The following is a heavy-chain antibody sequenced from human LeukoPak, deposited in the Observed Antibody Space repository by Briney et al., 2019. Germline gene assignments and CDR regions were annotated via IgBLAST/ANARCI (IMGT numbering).Heavy chain of an antibody. J-gene: IGHJ4*02. D-gene: IGHD3-22*01. Sequence: HTGGSLRLSCAASGFTFSSYAMSWVRQAPGKGLEWVSAISGSGGSTYYADSVKGRFTISRDNSKNTLYLQMNSLRAEDTAVYYCAKNREYYYDSSDYWGQGTLVTVSS. CDR3: AKNREYYYDSSDY. CDR1: GFTFSSYA. V-gene: IGHV3-23*01. CDR2: ISGSGGST.